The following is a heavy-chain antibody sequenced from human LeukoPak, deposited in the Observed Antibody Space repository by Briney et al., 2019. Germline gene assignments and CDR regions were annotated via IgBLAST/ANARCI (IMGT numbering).Heavy chain of an antibody. CDR3: AREPGDGYFDY. V-gene: IGHV3-53*05. CDR1: GFTVSSNY. J-gene: IGHJ4*02. Sequence: GGSLRLSCAASGFTVSSNYMSWVRQAPGKGLEWVSVIYSGGSTYYADSVKGRFTISRDNSKNTLYLQMSTLRAADTAVYYCAREPGDGYFDYWGQGTLVTVSS. D-gene: IGHD5-24*01. CDR2: IYSGGST.